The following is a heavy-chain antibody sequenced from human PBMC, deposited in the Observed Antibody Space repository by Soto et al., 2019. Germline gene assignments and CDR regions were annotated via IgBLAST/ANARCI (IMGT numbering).Heavy chain of an antibody. CDR1: GFTFSSYA. V-gene: IGHV3-23*01. J-gene: IGHJ4*02. CDR2: MSASGVST. D-gene: IGHD2-15*01. CDR3: AKDPRVAVVAPDPGN. Sequence: GGSLRLSCAASGFTFSSYAMTWVRQAPGKGLEWVSGMSASGVSTYYADSVKGRFTISRDNSNNTLYLQMESLRAEDTAVYYCAKDPRVAVVAPDPGNWGQGTLVTVSS.